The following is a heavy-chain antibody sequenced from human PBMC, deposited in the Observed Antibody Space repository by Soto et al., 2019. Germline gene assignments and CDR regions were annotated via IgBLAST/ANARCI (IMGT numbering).Heavy chain of an antibody. D-gene: IGHD2-21*02. CDR3: AHSRCGGDCLQSYSSHYYYGMDV. V-gene: IGHV2-5*02. CDR2: IYWDNDK. CDR1: GFSLSTGGVG. Sequence: QITLKESGPTLVKPTQTLTLTCTFSGFSLSTGGVGVGWIRQPPGEALEGLALIYWDNDKRYSPSLKSRLTITKDASKNQVVLTMTNMDPVDTATYYCAHSRCGGDCLQSYSSHYYYGMDVWGQGTTVTVSS. J-gene: IGHJ6*02.